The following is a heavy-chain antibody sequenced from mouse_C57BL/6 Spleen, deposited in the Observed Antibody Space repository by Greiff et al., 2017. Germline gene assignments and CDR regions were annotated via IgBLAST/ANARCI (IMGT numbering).Heavy chain of an antibody. Sequence: VQLQQPGAELVKPGASVKLSCKASGYTFTSYWMQWVKQRPGQGLEWIGEIDPSDSYTNYNQKFKGKATLTVDTSSRTAYMQLSSLTSEDSAVYYCARTLSNYGYYYAMDYWGQGTSVTVSS. CDR2: IDPSDSYT. CDR3: ARTLSNYGYYYAMDY. CDR1: GYTFTSYW. V-gene: IGHV1-50*01. D-gene: IGHD2-5*01. J-gene: IGHJ4*01.